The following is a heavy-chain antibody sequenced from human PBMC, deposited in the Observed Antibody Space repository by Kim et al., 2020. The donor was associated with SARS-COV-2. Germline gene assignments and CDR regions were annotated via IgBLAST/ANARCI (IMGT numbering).Heavy chain of an antibody. CDR3: AKGGAAETFYYYYYGMDV. CDR1: GFTFSSYA. Sequence: GGSLRLSCAASGFTFSSYAMSWVRQAPGKGLEWVSAISGSGGSTYYADSVKGRFTISRDNSKNTLYLQMNSLRAEDTAVYYCAKGGAAETFYYYYYGMDVWGQGTTVTVSS. D-gene: IGHD6-13*01. J-gene: IGHJ6*02. CDR2: ISGSGGST. V-gene: IGHV3-23*01.